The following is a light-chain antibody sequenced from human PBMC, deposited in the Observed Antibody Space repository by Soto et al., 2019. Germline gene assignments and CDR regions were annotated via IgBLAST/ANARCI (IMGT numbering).Light chain of an antibody. V-gene: IGLV2-8*01. CDR2: EVS. CDR1: SSDLGTYDY. Sequence: QSVLTQPPSASGSPGQSFTISCTGTSSDLGTYDYVSWYQHLPDKAPKLIIYEVSKRPSGVPDRFSGSKSGNTASLTVSGLQAEDEGDYYCCSYGGGNNFYVFGTGTKVTVL. CDR3: CSYGGGNNFYV. J-gene: IGLJ1*01.